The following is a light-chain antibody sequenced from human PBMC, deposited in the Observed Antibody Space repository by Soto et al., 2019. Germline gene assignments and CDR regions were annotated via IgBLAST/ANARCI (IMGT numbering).Light chain of an antibody. Sequence: DIQMTQSPSTLSGSVGDRVTITCRASQTISSWLDWYQQKPGKAPKLLIYKASTLKSGVPSRFSGSGSGTEFTLTISSLQPDDFATYYCQHYNSYSAAFGQGTKVELK. CDR1: QTISSW. CDR3: QHYNSYSAA. V-gene: IGKV1-5*03. J-gene: IGKJ1*01. CDR2: KAS.